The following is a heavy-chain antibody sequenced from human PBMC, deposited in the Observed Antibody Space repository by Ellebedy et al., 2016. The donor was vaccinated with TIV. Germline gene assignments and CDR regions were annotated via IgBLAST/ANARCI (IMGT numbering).Heavy chain of an antibody. D-gene: IGHD3-3*02. CDR3: ARGHLQIDP. V-gene: IGHV3-11*06. J-gene: IGHJ5*02. CDR1: GFTFSDYY. CDR2: ISSNGGYT. Sequence: GESLKISCAASGFTFSDYYMSWFRQAPGKGLEWISYISSNGGYTNYADSVKGRFTISRDNAKNSLYLQMNSLRAEDTAVYYCARGHLQIDPWGQGTLVTVSS.